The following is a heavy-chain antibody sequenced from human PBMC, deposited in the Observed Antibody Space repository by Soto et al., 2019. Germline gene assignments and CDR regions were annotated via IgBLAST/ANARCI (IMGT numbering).Heavy chain of an antibody. CDR1: GYTFTGYY. V-gene: IGHV1-2*02. CDR2: INPNSGGT. D-gene: IGHD3-22*01. J-gene: IGHJ5*02. CDR3: ARAPPYYYYDSSGYWFDP. Sequence: ASVKVSCKASGYTFTGYYMHWVRQAPGQGLEWMGWINPNSGGTNYAQKFQGRVTMTRGTSISTAYMELSRLRSDDTAVYYCARAPPYYYYDSSGYWFDPWGQGTLVTVSS.